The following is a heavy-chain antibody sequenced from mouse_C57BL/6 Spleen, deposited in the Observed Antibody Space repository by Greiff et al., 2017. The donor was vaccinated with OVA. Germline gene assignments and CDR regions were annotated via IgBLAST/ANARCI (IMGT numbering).Heavy chain of an antibody. D-gene: IGHD1-1*01. CDR1: GFTFSDAW. CDR2: IRNKANNHAT. Sequence: EVKVVESGGGLVQPGGSMKLSCAASGFTFSDAWMDWVRQSPEKGLEWVAEIRNKANNHATYYAESVKGRFTISRDDSKSSVYLQMNSLRAEDTGIYYCTRSYGSSYWYFDVWGTGTTVTVSS. V-gene: IGHV6-6*01. CDR3: TRSYGSSYWYFDV. J-gene: IGHJ1*03.